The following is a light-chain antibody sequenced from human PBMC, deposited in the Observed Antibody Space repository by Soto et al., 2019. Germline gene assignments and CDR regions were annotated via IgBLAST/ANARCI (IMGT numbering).Light chain of an antibody. Sequence: DIQMTQSPSSLPASVGDKLTITCRANQSITHFLNWYQKKPGEVPKLLIYAASRLESGVPSRFSGSGSGTDFALTINSLQPEDFATYYCQQSYTTPRLSFGGGTRVDLK. CDR3: QQSYTTPRLS. CDR2: AAS. J-gene: IGKJ4*01. V-gene: IGKV1-39*01. CDR1: QSITHF.